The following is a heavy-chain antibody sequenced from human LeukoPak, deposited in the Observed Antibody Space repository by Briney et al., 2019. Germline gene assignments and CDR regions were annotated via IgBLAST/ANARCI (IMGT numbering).Heavy chain of an antibody. D-gene: IGHD6-19*01. J-gene: IGHJ4*02. Sequence: SVKVSXKASGFTFTSSAMQWVRQARGQRLEWIGWIFVGSGNTNYAQKFQERVTITRDMSTSTAYMELSSLRSEDTAVYYCAAVALTPRIAVAGGYWGQGTLVTVSS. CDR1: GFTFTSSA. CDR3: AAVALTPRIAVAGGY. V-gene: IGHV1-58*02. CDR2: IFVGSGNT.